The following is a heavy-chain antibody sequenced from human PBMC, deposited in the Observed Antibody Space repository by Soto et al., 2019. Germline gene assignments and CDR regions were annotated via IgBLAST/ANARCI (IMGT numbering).Heavy chain of an antibody. J-gene: IGHJ6*02. CDR2: ISAYNGNT. V-gene: IGHV1-18*04. D-gene: IGHD3-3*01. CDR1: GYTFTSYG. CDR3: AREAGRFLEWLDYYYYGMDV. Sequence: QVQLVQSGAEVKKPGASVKVSCKASGYTFTSYGISWVRQAPGQGLEGMGWISAYNGNTNYAQKLQGRVTMTTDTSTSTAYMELRSLRSDDTAVYYCAREAGRFLEWLDYYYYGMDVWGQGTTVTVSS.